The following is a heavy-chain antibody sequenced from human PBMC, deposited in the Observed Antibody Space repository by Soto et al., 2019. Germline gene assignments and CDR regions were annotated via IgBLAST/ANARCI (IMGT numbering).Heavy chain of an antibody. J-gene: IGHJ4*02. CDR3: ARGTRYYDFWSGYYPDY. CDR2: IYYSGST. Sequence: PSETLSLTCTVSGGSISSGDYYWSWIRQPPGKGLERIGYIYYSGSTYYNPSLKSRVTTSVDTSKNQFSLKLSSVTAADTAVYYCARGTRYYDFWSGYYPDYWGQGTLVTVSS. V-gene: IGHV4-30-4*01. CDR1: GGSISSGDYY. D-gene: IGHD3-3*01.